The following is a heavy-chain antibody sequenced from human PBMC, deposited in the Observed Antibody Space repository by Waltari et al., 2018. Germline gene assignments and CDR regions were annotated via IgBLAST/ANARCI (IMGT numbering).Heavy chain of an antibody. D-gene: IGHD1-1*01. CDR3: ARVKRTGTPGYYGMDV. CDR1: GGTFSSHA. CDR2: IIPIFGTA. J-gene: IGHJ6*02. V-gene: IGHV1-69*01. Sequence: QVQLVQSGAEVKKPGSSVKVSCKASGGTFSSHAISWVRQAPGQGLEWMGGIIPIFGTANYAQKFQGRVTITADESTSTAYMELSSLRSEDTAVYYCARVKRTGTPGYYGMDVWGQGTTVTVSS.